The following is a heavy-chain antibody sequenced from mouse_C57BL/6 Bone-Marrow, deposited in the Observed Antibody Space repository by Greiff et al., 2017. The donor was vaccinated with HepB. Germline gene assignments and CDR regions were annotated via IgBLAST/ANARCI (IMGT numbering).Heavy chain of an antibody. J-gene: IGHJ3*01. Sequence: EVKLVESGGGLVKPGGSLKLSCAASGFTFSSYTMSWVRQTPEKRLEWVATISGGGGNTYYPDSVKGRFTIARDNAKNTLYLQMSSLRSEDTALYYCARQRFGFAYWGQGTLVTVSA. CDR2: ISGGGGNT. CDR3: ARQRFGFAY. CDR1: GFTFSSYT. V-gene: IGHV5-9*01.